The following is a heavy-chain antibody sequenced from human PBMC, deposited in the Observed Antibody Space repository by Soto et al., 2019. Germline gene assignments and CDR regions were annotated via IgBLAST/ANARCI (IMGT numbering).Heavy chain of an antibody. V-gene: IGHV3-23*01. CDR1: GFTISSNA. Sequence: SLRLSCAASGFTISSNAMYWVRQAPGKGLEWVSGISDRGDTTHYADSVKGRFTISRDTSKNTLYLQLNTLRADDTAVYYCAKDKPGTTSFDYWGQGTLVTVSS. J-gene: IGHJ4*02. D-gene: IGHD1-1*01. CDR2: ISDRGDTT. CDR3: AKDKPGTTSFDY.